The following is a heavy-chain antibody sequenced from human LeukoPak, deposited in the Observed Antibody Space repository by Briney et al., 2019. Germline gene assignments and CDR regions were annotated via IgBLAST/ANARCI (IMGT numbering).Heavy chain of an antibody. D-gene: IGHD3-10*01. CDR2: IESKTDGGTT. V-gene: IGHV3-15*04. Sequence: GGSLRLSCAASGFSFSDAWMSWVRQIPGKGLEWVGRIESKTDGGTTDYAAPVKGRFTISRDDSTNTLYLQMNSLKSEDTAVYYCTTYGSGRKFDYWGQGILVTVSS. CDR1: GFSFSDAW. CDR3: TTYGSGRKFDY. J-gene: IGHJ4*02.